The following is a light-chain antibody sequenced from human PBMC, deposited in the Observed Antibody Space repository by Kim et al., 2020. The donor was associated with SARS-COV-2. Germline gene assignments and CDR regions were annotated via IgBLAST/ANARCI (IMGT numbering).Light chain of an antibody. CDR3: SSYTSSSTRV. CDR2: DVS. J-gene: IGLJ3*02. V-gene: IGLV2-14*01. Sequence: QSALTQPASASGSPGQSITISCTGTSSDVGGYNYVSWYQQHPGKAPKLMIYDVSKRPSGVSNRFSGSKSGNTASLTISGLQAEDEADYYCSSYTSSSTRVFGGGTQLTVL. CDR1: SSDVGGYNY.